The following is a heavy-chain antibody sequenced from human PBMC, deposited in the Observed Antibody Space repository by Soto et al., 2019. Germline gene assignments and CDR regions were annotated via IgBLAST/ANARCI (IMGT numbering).Heavy chain of an antibody. CDR3: AREVGFHYYYGMDV. V-gene: IGHV1-3*01. CDR1: GYTFTSYA. CDR2: INAGNGNT. Sequence: ASVKVSCKASGYTFTSYAMHWVRQAPGQRLEWMGWINAGNGNTKYSQKFQGRVTITRDTSASTAYMELSSLRSEDTAVYYCAREVGFHYYYGMDVWGQGTTVTVSS. D-gene: IGHD3-10*01. J-gene: IGHJ6*02.